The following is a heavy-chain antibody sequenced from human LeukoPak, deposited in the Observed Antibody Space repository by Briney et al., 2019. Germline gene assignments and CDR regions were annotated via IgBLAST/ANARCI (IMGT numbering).Heavy chain of an antibody. CDR3: TTEVSSSWYDHQRIEFDY. V-gene: IGHV3-15*07. CDR2: IKSKTDGGTT. Sequence: GGSLRLSCAASGFTFSNAWMNWVRQAPGKGLEWVGRIKSKTDGGTTDYAAPVKGRFTISRDDSKNTLYLQMNSLKTEDTAVYYCTTEVSSSWYDHQRIEFDYWGQGTLVTVSS. CDR1: GFTFSNAW. J-gene: IGHJ4*02. D-gene: IGHD6-13*01.